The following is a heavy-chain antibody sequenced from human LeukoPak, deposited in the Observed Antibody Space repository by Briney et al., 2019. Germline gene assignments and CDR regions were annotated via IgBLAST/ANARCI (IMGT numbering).Heavy chain of an antibody. J-gene: IGHJ3*02. D-gene: IGHD6-19*01. V-gene: IGHV1-2*02. CDR1: GYTFTGYF. Sequence: ASVKVSCKASGYTFTGYFIHWVRQAPGQGLEWMGWINPNSGGTNSAQKFQGRVTLTRDTSISTAYIDLTRLRSDDTAVYYCAREESSGLVAFDIWGQGTVVTVS. CDR3: AREESSGLVAFDI. CDR2: INPNSGGT.